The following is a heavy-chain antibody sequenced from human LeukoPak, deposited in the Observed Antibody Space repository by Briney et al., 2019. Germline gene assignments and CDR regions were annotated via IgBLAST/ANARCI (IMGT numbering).Heavy chain of an antibody. Sequence: PSQTLSLTCAVSGGSISSGGYSWSWIRQPPGKGLEWIGYIYYSGSTNYNPSLKSRVTISVDTSKNQFSLKLSSVTAADTAVYYCARDRGGKNYYDSSGPYPFYWGQGTLVTVSS. V-gene: IGHV4-30-4*07. D-gene: IGHD3-22*01. CDR3: ARDRGGKNYYDSSGPYPFY. J-gene: IGHJ4*02. CDR2: IYYSGST. CDR1: GGSISSGGYS.